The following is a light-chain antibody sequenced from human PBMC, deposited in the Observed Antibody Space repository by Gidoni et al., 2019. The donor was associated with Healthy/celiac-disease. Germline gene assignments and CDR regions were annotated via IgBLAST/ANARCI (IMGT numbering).Light chain of an antibody. Sequence: SYELTQPPSVSVSPGQTARITCSGDALPKQYAYWYQQKPGQAPVLVIYKDSARPSGIPERFSGSSSGTTVTLTISGVQAEDEADYYCQSADSSGTYHWVFGGGTKLTVL. J-gene: IGLJ3*02. CDR1: ALPKQY. CDR2: KDS. V-gene: IGLV3-25*03. CDR3: QSADSSGTYHWV.